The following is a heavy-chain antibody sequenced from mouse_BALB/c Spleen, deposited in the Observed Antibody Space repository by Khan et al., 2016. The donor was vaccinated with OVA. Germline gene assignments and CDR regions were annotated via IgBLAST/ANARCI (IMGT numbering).Heavy chain of an antibody. J-gene: IGHJ4*01. Sequence: QVQLKESGPGLAAPSQSLSTTYTISGFSLTTYGVHWVRQPPGKGLEWLVVIWSDGTTNYNSALKSRLTITKDNSQRQVFLKMNSLQTDDTAIYFCARQPYYHYNIMDYWGQGTSGTVSS. D-gene: IGHD2-10*01. CDR1: GFSLTTYG. CDR3: ARQPYYHYNIMDY. CDR2: IWSDGTT. V-gene: IGHV2-6-1*01.